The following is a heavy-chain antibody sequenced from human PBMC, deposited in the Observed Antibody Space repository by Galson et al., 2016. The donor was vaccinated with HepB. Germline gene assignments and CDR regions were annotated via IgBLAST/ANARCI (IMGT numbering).Heavy chain of an antibody. Sequence: QSGAEVKKPGESLKISCKGSGDSLNNQWIAWLRQMPGKGLEWMGIVYPGDSDTRYSPSFEGQVTISADRSINTAYLQWSSVKASDTAMYYCARLYEDFSSGSLNWFDPWGQGTLVIVSS. J-gene: IGHJ5*02. D-gene: IGHD3-3*01. V-gene: IGHV5-51*01. CDR1: GDSLNNQW. CDR3: ARLYEDFSSGSLNWFDP. CDR2: VYPGDSDT.